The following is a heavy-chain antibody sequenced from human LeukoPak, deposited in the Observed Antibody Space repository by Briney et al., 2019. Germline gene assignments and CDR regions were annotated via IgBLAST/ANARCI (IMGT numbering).Heavy chain of an antibody. Sequence: GGSLRLSCAASGFTFSSYATSWVRQAPGKGLEWVSAISGSGGSTYYADSVKGRFTISRDNSKNTLYLQMNSLRAEDTAVYYCAKHDGWELLPLRGFYNWFDPWGQGTLVTVSS. V-gene: IGHV3-23*01. CDR2: ISGSGGST. CDR3: AKHDGWELLPLRGFYNWFDP. J-gene: IGHJ5*02. CDR1: GFTFSSYA. D-gene: IGHD1-26*01.